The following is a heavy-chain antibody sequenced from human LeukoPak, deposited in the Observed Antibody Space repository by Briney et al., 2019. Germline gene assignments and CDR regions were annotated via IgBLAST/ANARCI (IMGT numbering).Heavy chain of an antibody. V-gene: IGHV3-74*01. CDR2: INSDGSST. Sequence: GGSLRLSCAASGFTFSSYWTHWVRQAPGKGLVWVSRINSDGSSTSYADSVKGRFTISRDNAKNTLYLQMNSLRAEDTAVYYCARESQTYSGSYSDYWGQGTLVTVSS. D-gene: IGHD1-26*01. CDR1: GFTFSSYW. J-gene: IGHJ4*02. CDR3: ARESQTYSGSYSDY.